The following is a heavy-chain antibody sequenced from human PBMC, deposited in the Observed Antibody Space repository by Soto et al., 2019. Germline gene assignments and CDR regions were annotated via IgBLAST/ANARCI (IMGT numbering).Heavy chain of an antibody. J-gene: IGHJ6*04. V-gene: IGHV1-69*01. CDR3: AEDGGTNYNFWSGHHPLIPGPEGHNYSSSGMDV. CDR2: IIPIFGTA. D-gene: IGHD3-3*01. CDR1: GGTFSSYA. Sequence: QVQLVQSGAEVKKPGSSVKVSCKASGGTFSSYAISWVRQAPGQGLEWMGGIIPIFGTANYAQKFQGRVTLPAAEPPSPATRELDDLEPGDTAGNYWAEDGGTNYNFWSGHHPLIPGPEGHNYSSSGMDVWGKGPPVTVPP.